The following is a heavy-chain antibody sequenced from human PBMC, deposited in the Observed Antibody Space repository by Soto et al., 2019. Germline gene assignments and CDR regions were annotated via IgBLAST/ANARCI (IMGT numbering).Heavy chain of an antibody. CDR3: ARGRVPAANGFDP. Sequence: ASVKVSCKASGGTFTSYAMHWVRQAPGQRLEWMGWINAGNGNTKYSQKFQGRVTITRDTSASTAYMELSSLRSEDTAVYYCARGRVPAANGFDPWGQGTLVTVSS. CDR1: GGTFTSYA. CDR2: INAGNGNT. V-gene: IGHV1-3*01. D-gene: IGHD2-2*01. J-gene: IGHJ5*02.